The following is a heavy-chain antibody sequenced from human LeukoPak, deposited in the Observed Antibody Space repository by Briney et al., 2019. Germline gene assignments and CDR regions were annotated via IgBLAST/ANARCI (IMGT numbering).Heavy chain of an antibody. J-gene: IGHJ4*02. V-gene: IGHV3-48*04. CDR3: ARGDTAMANHPDY. CDR1: GFTFSSYS. D-gene: IGHD5-18*01. Sequence: PGGSLRLSCAASGFTFSSYSMNWVRQAPGKGLEWVSYISSSSSTIYYADSVKGRFTISRDNAKNSLYLQMNSLRAEDTAVYYCARGDTAMANHPDYWGQGTLVTVSS. CDR2: ISSSSSTI.